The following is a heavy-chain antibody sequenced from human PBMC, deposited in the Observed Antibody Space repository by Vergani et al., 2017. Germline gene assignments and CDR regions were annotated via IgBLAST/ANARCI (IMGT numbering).Heavy chain of an antibody. Sequence: EVQLVESGGGLVQPGGSLRLSCAASGFTFSSYGMSWVRQAPGKGMEWVANIKKDGSEKYYVDSVKGRFTISRDNAKNSLYLQMNSLRAEDTAVYYCARHLRSGVWGQGTLVTVSS. CDR3: ARHLRSGV. CDR1: GFTFSSYG. V-gene: IGHV3-7*03. D-gene: IGHD3-3*01. J-gene: IGHJ4*02. CDR2: IKKDGSEK.